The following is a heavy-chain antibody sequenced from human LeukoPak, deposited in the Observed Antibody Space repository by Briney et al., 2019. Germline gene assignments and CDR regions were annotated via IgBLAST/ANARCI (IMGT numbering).Heavy chain of an antibody. CDR1: GFEFANYA. Sequence: GRSLRLSCAASGFEFANYAMHWVRQAPGKGLQWVSGINWSSKMVAYAASVKGRFTISRDNAKNSLYLQMNSLTSEDTAFYFCAKGSLEMATVDFEFWGQGTHVTVSS. V-gene: IGHV3-9*01. CDR2: INWSSKMV. J-gene: IGHJ4*02. D-gene: IGHD5-24*01. CDR3: AKGSLEMATVDFEF.